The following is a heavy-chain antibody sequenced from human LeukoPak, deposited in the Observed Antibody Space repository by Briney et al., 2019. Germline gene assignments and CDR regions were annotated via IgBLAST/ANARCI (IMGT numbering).Heavy chain of an antibody. CDR2: ISGSGGGT. CDR1: GFTFNSYA. CDR3: AKDRWYTAMGLFDY. J-gene: IGHJ4*02. Sequence: GGSLRLSCAASGFTFNSYAMSWVRQAPGKGLEWVSGISGSGGGTYYADSVKGRFTISRDNSKSTLYLQMNSLRAEDTAVYYCAKDRWYTAMGLFDYWGQGTLVTVSS. D-gene: IGHD5-18*01. V-gene: IGHV3-23*01.